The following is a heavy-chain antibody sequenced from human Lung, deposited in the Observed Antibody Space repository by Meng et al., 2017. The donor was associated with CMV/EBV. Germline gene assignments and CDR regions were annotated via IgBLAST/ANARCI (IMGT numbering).Heavy chain of an antibody. V-gene: IGHV1-2*02. CDR1: GYSFTGYY. J-gene: IGHJ5*02. CDR3: ASSTSGVVIGILRRYNWFDP. CDR2: INPYSGAT. Sequence: ASVXVSXXSSGYSFTGYYLHWVRQAPGQGLEWMGWINPYSGATKYAEKFQGRVTMTRNTSTSTAYMELNTLRSDDTAVYYCASSTSGVVIGILRRYNWFDPWGQGTXVTVSS. D-gene: IGHD2-21*01.